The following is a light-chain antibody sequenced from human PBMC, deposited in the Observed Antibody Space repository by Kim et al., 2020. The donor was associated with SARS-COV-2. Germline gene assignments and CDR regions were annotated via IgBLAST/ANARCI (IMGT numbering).Light chain of an antibody. V-gene: IGKV3-15*01. J-gene: IGKJ2*01. CDR1: QGINSN. CDR2: GAS. CDR3: QQYNNWPPYT. Sequence: PGGRATRPCMASQGINSNLAWYQQKPGQAPRLLIYGASTRATDIPARFSGSGSGTDFTLTISSLQSEDFAVYYCQQYNNWPPYTFGQGTKLEI.